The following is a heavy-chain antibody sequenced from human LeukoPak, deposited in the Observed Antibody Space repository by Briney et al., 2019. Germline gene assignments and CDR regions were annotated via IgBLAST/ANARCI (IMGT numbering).Heavy chain of an antibody. CDR2: IIPIFGTA. CDR1: GGTFSSYA. CDR3: ARDFRDGYNLNWFDP. D-gene: IGHD5-24*01. J-gene: IGHJ5*02. V-gene: IGHV1-69*13. Sequence: ASVKVSCKASGGTFSSYAISWVRQAPGQGLEWVGGIIPIFGTANYAQKFQGRVTITADESTSTAYMELSSLRSEDTAVYYCARDFRDGYNLNWFDPWGQGTLVTVSS.